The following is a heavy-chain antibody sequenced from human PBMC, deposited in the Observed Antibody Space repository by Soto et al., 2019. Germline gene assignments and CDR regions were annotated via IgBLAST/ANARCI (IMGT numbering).Heavy chain of an antibody. CDR2: IYYSGST. CDR3: ARDLMAGDRYYYYYGMDV. Sequence: ASETLSLTCTVSGGSISSYYWSWIRQPPGKGLEWIGYIYYSGSTNYNPSLKSRVTISVDTSKNQFSLKLSSVTAADTAVYYCARDLMAGDRYYYYYGMDVWGQGTTVTVSS. D-gene: IGHD3-16*01. CDR1: GGSISSYY. J-gene: IGHJ6*02. V-gene: IGHV4-59*01.